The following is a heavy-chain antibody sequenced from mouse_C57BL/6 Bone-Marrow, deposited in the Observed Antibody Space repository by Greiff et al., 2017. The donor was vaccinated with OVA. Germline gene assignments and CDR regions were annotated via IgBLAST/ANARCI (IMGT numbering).Heavy chain of an antibody. CDR1: GYTFTDYN. Sequence: EVQLQESGPELVKPGASVKIPCKASGYTFTDYNMDWVKQSHGKSLEWIGDINPNNGGTIYNQKFKGKATLTVDKSSSTAYMELRSLTSEDTAVYYCARRVYTGYYVSYFDVWGTGTTVPVSS. CDR2: INPNNGGT. D-gene: IGHD2-3*01. CDR3: ARRVYTGYYVSYFDV. J-gene: IGHJ1*03. V-gene: IGHV1-18*01.